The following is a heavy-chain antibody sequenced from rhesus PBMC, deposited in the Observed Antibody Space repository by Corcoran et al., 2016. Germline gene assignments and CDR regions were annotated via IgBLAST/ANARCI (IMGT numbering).Heavy chain of an antibody. J-gene: IGHJ4*01. D-gene: IGHD3-3*01. Sequence: VQLQASGPGLVNPSVSLSLTCAVPVGLISSSNWWSWMSQPPGKGLGWFGYIIGNSVTTYTNPPINSRITRSTDTSTNQFSRKLSAMTAADTAVYYCARNYNIWTDMDYWGQGVLVTVSS. CDR3: ARNYNIWTDMDY. V-gene: IGHV4-65*01. CDR1: VGLISSSNW. CDR2: IIGNSVTT.